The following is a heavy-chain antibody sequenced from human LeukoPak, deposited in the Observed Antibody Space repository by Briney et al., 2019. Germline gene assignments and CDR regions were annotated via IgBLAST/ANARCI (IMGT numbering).Heavy chain of an antibody. CDR2: IYTSGST. CDR3: AGHVLRFLEWLSPFDY. CDR1: GGSISSYY. D-gene: IGHD3-3*01. V-gene: IGHV4-4*07. J-gene: IGHJ4*02. Sequence: PSETLSLTCTVSGGSISSYYWSWIRQPAGKGLEWIGRIYTSGSTNYNPSLKSRVTMSVDTSKNQFSLKLSSVTAADTAVYYCAGHVLRFLEWLSPFDYWGQGTLVTVSS.